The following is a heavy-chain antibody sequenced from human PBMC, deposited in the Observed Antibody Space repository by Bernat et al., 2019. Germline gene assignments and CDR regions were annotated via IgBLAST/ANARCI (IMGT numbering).Heavy chain of an antibody. V-gene: IGHV1-18*01. J-gene: IGHJ6*02. CDR3: ARDQITMVRGVIIPGPTNYYYYGMDV. CDR1: GYTFTSYG. CDR2: ISAYNGNT. Sequence: QVQLVQSGAEVKKPGASVKVSCKASGYTFTSYGISWVRQAPGQGLEWMGWISAYNGNTNYAQKLQGRVTMTTDTSTSTAYMELRSLRSDDTAVYYCARDQITMVRGVIIPGPTNYYYYGMDVWGQGTTVTVSS. D-gene: IGHD3-10*01.